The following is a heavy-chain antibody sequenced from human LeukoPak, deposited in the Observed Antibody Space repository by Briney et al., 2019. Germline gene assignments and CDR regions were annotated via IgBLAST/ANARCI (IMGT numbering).Heavy chain of an antibody. Sequence: SETLSLTCTVSGGSISSHYWSWIRQPPGKGLEWIGYIYYSGSTNYNPSLKSRVTISVDTSKNQFSLKLSSVTAADTAVYYWARAPDTAMVDYYYYMDVWGKGTTVTVSS. J-gene: IGHJ6*03. V-gene: IGHV4-59*11. CDR1: GGSISSHY. CDR3: ARAPDTAMVDYYYYMDV. CDR2: IYYSGST. D-gene: IGHD5-18*01.